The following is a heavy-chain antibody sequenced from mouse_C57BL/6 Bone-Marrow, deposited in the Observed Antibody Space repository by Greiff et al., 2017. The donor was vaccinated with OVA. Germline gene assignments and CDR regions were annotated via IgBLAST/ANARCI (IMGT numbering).Heavy chain of an antibody. CDR1: GFSFTSYA. V-gene: IGHV2-9-1*01. CDR3: ARNFRYYSAWFAD. J-gene: IGHJ3*01. Sequence: VQLQESGPGLVAPSPSLSITCTVSGFSFTSYAISWVRQPPGKGLEWLGVICTGGGTTYNSALKSRLSISKDNSKSQVFVKMNSLQTDDTDRYYCARNFRYYSAWFADWGTGTLVTVSA. D-gene: IGHD1-1*01. CDR2: ICTGGGT.